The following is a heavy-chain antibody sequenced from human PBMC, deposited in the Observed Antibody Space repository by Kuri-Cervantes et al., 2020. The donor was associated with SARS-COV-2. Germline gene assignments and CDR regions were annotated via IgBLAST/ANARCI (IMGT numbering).Heavy chain of an antibody. CDR2: ISYDGSNK. D-gene: IGHD6-13*01. V-gene: IGHV3-30*03. CDR1: GFTFSSYG. J-gene: IGHJ6*02. Sequence: GESLKISCAASGFTFSSYGMHWVRQAPGKGLEWVAVISYDGSNKYYADSVKGRFTISRDNSKNTLYLQMNSLRAEDTAVYYCARAKTYSSSWGGYYYYYGMDVWGQGTTVTVSS. CDR3: ARAKTYSSSWGGYYYYYGMDV.